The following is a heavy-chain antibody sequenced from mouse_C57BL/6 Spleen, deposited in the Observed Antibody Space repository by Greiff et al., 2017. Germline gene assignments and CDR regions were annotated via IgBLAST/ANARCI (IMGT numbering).Heavy chain of an antibody. CDR1: GFTFSSYG. CDR2: ISSGGSYT. CDR3: ARQDYYGSSYEYFDY. J-gene: IGHJ2*01. Sequence: EVQRVESGGDLVKPGGSLKLSCAASGFTFSSYGMSWVRQTPDKRLEWVATISSGGSYTYYPDSVKGRFTISRDNAKNTLYLQMSSLKSEDTAMYYCARQDYYGSSYEYFDYWGQGTTLTVSS. D-gene: IGHD1-1*01. V-gene: IGHV5-6*01.